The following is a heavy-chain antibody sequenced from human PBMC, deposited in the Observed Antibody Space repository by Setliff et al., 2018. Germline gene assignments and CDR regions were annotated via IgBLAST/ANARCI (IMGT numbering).Heavy chain of an antibody. CDR2: IWDDGGNK. CDR3: ARTCSGSGCYAGLES. D-gene: IGHD2-15*01. V-gene: IGHV3-30-3*01. CDR1: GFTISYYA. Sequence: PGESLKISCAASGFTISYYAIHWVRQAPGKGLEWVAVIWDDGGNKYHADSVKGRFTISGDNSKNTLYLQMNSLRPEDTAVYYCARTCSGSGCYAGLESWGQGTPVTVSS. J-gene: IGHJ4*02.